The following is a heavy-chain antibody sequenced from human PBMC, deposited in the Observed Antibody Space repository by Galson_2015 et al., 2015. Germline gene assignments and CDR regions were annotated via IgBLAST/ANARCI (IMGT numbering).Heavy chain of an antibody. D-gene: IGHD4-17*01. CDR2: IIPLFGTP. CDR1: GGTFKNYD. Sequence: SVKVSCKASGGTFKNYDINWARQAPGQGLEWMGGIIPLFGTPNYAQKFKGRVTIAADESTSTVYMELSSLRSEDTAVYYCARGSSGLTTVTRPFTYWGQGPLVTVSS. J-gene: IGHJ4*02. CDR3: ARGSSGLTTVTRPFTY. V-gene: IGHV1-69*13.